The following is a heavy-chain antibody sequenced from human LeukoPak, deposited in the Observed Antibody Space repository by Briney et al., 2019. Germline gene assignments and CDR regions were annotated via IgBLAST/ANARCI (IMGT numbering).Heavy chain of an antibody. D-gene: IGHD4-23*01. J-gene: IGHJ5*02. CDR1: GYTFTTYD. V-gene: IGHV1-8*01. CDR2: MKPNSGNR. CDR3: ARGPNKSGGGNSGSAWFDP. Sequence: PGASVKVSCKPSGYTFTTYDINWVRHATGQGLEWMGWMKPNSGNRGYAQNFQGRVALTRNTSISTAYMELSSLRSEDTAVYYCARGPNKSGGGNSGSAWFDPWGQGTLVTVSS.